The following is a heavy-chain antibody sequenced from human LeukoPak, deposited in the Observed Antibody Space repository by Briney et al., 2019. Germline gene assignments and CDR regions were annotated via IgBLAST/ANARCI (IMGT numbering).Heavy chain of an antibody. CDR1: GFTFSNYA. CDR2: ISGSGGST. J-gene: IGHJ3*02. Sequence: PGGSLKLSCAASGFTFSNYAMSWVRQAPGKGLEWVSLISGSGGSTYYADSAQGRITISRDNSKNTLYLQMNSLRAEDTAVYYCSGGGWSTDAFAIWGQGTMVTV. D-gene: IGHD6-19*01. CDR3: SGGGWSTDAFAI. V-gene: IGHV3-23*01.